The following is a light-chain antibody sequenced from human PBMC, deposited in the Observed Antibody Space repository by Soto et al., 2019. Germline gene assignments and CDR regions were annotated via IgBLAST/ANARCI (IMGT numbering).Light chain of an antibody. CDR2: KAS. Sequence: DILMTQSPSSVSASVGDRVTITCRSSEDISTWLAWYQQKPGKAPKLLIYKASTLKSGVPSRFSGSGSGTEFTLTISSLQPDDFATYYCQHYNSYSEAFGQGTKVDIK. V-gene: IGKV1-5*03. CDR1: EDISTW. CDR3: QHYNSYSEA. J-gene: IGKJ1*01.